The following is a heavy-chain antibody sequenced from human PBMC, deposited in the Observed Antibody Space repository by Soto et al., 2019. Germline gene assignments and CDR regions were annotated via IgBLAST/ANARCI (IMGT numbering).Heavy chain of an antibody. CDR1: QFSFSNYW. Sequence: LVQSGGGLVPPGESLTVSCAPSQFSFSNYWMNWVRQAPGKALEWVANIKKDESETDYVDSVRGRFTIFRDNAKNLLYVQMRRLRVEDTAVYYCARSHTGDSACRAFDIWGQGTVVTV. CDR3: ARSHTGDSACRAFDI. V-gene: IGHV3-7*03. J-gene: IGHJ3*02. D-gene: IGHD2-21*02. CDR2: IKKDESET.